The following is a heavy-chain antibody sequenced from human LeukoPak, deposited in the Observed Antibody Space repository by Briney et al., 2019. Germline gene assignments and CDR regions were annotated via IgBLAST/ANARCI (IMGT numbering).Heavy chain of an antibody. Sequence: GGSLRLSCEASGFTFSSYAMNWVRQAPGKGLVWVSRINSDGSSTSYADSVKGRFTISRDNAKNSLYLQMNSLRAEDTAVYYCARVGYSSSWYSTNWFDPWGQGTLVTVSS. V-gene: IGHV3-74*01. CDR2: INSDGSST. D-gene: IGHD6-13*01. CDR1: GFTFSSYA. CDR3: ARVGYSSSWYSTNWFDP. J-gene: IGHJ5*02.